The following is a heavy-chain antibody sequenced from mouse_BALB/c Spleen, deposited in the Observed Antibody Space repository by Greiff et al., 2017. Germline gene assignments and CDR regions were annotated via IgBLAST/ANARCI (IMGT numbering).Heavy chain of an antibody. D-gene: IGHD2-1*01. J-gene: IGHJ4*01. V-gene: IGHV1-18*01. CDR1: GYTFTDYN. CDR2: INPNNGGT. Sequence: EVKLMESGPELVKPGASVKIPCKASGYTFTDYNMDWVKQSHGKSLEWIGDINPNNGGTIYNQKFKGKATLTVDKSSSTAYMELRSLTSEDTAVYYCARWGYGNIAMDYWGQGTSVTVSS. CDR3: ARWGYGNIAMDY.